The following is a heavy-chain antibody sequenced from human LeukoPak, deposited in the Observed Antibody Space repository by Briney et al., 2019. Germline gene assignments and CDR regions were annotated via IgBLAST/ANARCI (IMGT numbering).Heavy chain of an antibody. Sequence: KASETLSLTCAVYGGSFSGYYWSWIRQPPGKGLEWIGEINHSGSTNYNPSLKSRVTISVDTSKNQFSLKLSSVTAADTAVYYCARHPTYSSGYYSTVRSYWYFDLWGRGTLVTVSS. CDR2: INHSGST. CDR1: GGSFSGYY. CDR3: ARHPTYSSGYYSTVRSYWYFDL. V-gene: IGHV4-34*01. D-gene: IGHD3-22*01. J-gene: IGHJ2*01.